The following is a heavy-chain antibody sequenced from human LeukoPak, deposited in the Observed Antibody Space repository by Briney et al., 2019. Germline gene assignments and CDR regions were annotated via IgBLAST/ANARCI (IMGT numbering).Heavy chain of an antibody. J-gene: IGHJ4*02. D-gene: IGHD2-15*01. CDR3: AKTSGGNY. CDR2: ISTSGGST. CDR1: GFTFSSYG. Sequence: GGSLRLSCAASGFTFSSYGMHWVRQAPGKGLEWVSAISTSGGSTYYADSVKGRFAISRDNSKNTLYLQMNSLRAEDTAIYYCAKTSGGNYWGQGTLVTVSS. V-gene: IGHV3-23*01.